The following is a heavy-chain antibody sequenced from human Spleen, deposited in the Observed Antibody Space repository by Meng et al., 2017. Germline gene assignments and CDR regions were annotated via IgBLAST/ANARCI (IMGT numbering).Heavy chain of an antibody. D-gene: IGHD3-22*01. CDR2: IYHSGST. J-gene: IGHJ4*02. CDR1: GFSISSGYY. V-gene: IGHV4-38-2*02. CDR3: ARVWYDSSVYYPYYFDY. Sequence: GSLRLSCTVSGFSISSGYYWGWIRQPPGKGLEWIGSIYHSGSTYYNPSLKSRVTTSVDTSKNQFSLKLTSVTAADTAVYYCARVWYDSSVYYPYYFDYWGQGTLVTVSS.